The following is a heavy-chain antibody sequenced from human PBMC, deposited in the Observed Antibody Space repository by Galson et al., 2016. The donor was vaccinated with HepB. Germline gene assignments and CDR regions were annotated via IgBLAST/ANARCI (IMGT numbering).Heavy chain of an antibody. J-gene: IGHJ6*02. D-gene: IGHD1-7*01. V-gene: IGHV3-23*01. CDR1: GFSFSTFA. CDR2: ITGTGGGT. CDR3: AKDHTGSTEGWSDGMDV. Sequence: SLRLSCAASGFSFSTFAMSWVRQAPGKGLEWISGITGTGGGTYYADSVKGRFTISRDTSKNTLFLQLSSLRVEDTAVYYCAKDHTGSTEGWSDGMDVWGQGTRVTVSS.